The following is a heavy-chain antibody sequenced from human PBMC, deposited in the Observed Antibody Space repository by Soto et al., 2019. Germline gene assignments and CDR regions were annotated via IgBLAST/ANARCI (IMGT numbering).Heavy chain of an antibody. CDR2: ISGSGGST. J-gene: IGHJ4*02. D-gene: IGHD2-8*01. CDR1: GFTFSSYA. V-gene: IGHV3-23*01. CDR3: AKNAPAPRRVSDYFDY. Sequence: PGGSLRLSCAASGFTFSSYAMSWVRQAPGKGLEWVSAISGSGGSTYYADSVKGRFTISRDNSKNTLYLQMNSLRAEDTAVYYCAKNAPAPRRVSDYFDYWGQGTLVTVSS.